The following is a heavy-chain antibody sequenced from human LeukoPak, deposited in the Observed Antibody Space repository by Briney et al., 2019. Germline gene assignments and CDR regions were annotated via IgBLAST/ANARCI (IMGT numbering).Heavy chain of an antibody. D-gene: IGHD2-21*02. Sequence: ASVKVFGKASGYTYTCYFMHWVRQAPGQGLEWMGWINPNSGGTNSAQKFQGRVIMTRDTSISTAYMELSRLTSDDTAVYYCERAYCGGDCYQREKNWFDPWVKRTLVTVSS. CDR2: INPNSGGT. V-gene: IGHV1-2*02. CDR1: GYTYTCYF. J-gene: IGHJ5*02. CDR3: ERAYCGGDCYQREKNWFDP.